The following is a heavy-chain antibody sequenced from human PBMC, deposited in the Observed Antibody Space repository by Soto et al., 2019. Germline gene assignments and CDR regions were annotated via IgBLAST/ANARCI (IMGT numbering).Heavy chain of an antibody. J-gene: IGHJ6*03. V-gene: IGHV3-48*01. CDR1: GFTFSSYS. CDR2: IGSSSSTI. Sequence: PGGSLRLSCAASGFTFSSYSMNWVRQAPGKGLEWVSYIGSSSSTIYYADSVKGRFTISRDNAKNSLYLQMNSLRAEDTAVYYCARAHYYYYYMDVWGKGTTVTVSS. CDR3: ARAHYYYYYMDV.